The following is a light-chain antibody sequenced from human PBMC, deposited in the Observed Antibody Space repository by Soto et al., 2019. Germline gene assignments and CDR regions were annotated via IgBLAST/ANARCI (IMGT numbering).Light chain of an antibody. J-gene: IGKJ3*01. CDR3: QQYGSSRVT. V-gene: IGKV3-20*01. CDR1: QSVSSSY. Sequence: EIVLTQSPGTLFLSPGERATVSYRASQSVSSSYLAWYQQKPGQAPRLLIYGASSRATGIPDRFSGSGSGTDITLTISRLEPEDFAVYYRQQYGSSRVTFGPGTKVDIK. CDR2: GAS.